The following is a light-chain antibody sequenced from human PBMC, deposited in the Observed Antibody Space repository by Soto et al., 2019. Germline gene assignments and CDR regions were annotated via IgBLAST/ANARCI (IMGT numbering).Light chain of an antibody. J-gene: IGKJ2*03. CDR2: KAS. V-gene: IGKV1-5*03. CDR3: QQYNSYSG. CDR1: QSISSW. Sequence: DIQMTQSPSTLSASVGDRVTITCRASQSISSWLAWYQQKPGKAPKLLIYKASSLESGVPSRFSGSGSGTEFTLPISSLQPDDFATYYCQQYNSYSGFGQGTKLEIK.